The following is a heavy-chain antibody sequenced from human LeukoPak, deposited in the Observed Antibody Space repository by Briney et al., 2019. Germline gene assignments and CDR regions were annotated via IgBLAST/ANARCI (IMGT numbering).Heavy chain of an antibody. CDR3: AMLAKMATIDDFDY. Sequence: GGSLRLSCVASGFTFRTYGMHWVRQAPGKGLEWVAFIRYDGNRNYYADPVKGRFTISRDNAKNTLYLQMNSLRAEDTAVYYCAMLAKMATIDDFDYWGQGTLVTVSS. CDR2: IRYDGNRN. V-gene: IGHV3-30*02. D-gene: IGHD5-24*01. J-gene: IGHJ4*02. CDR1: GFTFRTYG.